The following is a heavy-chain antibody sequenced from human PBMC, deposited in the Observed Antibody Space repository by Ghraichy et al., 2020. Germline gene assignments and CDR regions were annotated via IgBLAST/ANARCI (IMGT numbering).Heavy chain of an antibody. V-gene: IGHV4-4*07. CDR1: GGSISSYY. CDR3: ARASSSWKKGQNWFDP. D-gene: IGHD6-13*01. CDR2: IYTSGST. J-gene: IGHJ5*02. Sequence: ETLSLTCTVSGGSISSYYWSWIRQPAGKGLEWIGRIYTSGSTNYNPSLKSRVTMSVDTSKNQFSLKLSSVTAAATAVYYCARASSSWKKGQNWFDPWGQGTLVTVSS.